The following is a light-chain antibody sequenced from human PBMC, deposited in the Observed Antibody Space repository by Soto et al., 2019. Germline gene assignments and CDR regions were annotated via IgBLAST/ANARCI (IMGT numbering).Light chain of an antibody. J-gene: IGLJ1*01. CDR1: SRDVGGYNY. CDR3: SSYTSSSSYV. V-gene: IGLV2-14*01. CDR2: DVS. Sequence: QSVLTQPDSVSGSPGQSITISCTGTSRDVGGYNYVSWYQQHPGKAPKLMIYDVSNRPSGVSNRFSGSKSGNTASLTISGLQAEDEGDYYCSSYTSSSSYVFGTGTKLTVL.